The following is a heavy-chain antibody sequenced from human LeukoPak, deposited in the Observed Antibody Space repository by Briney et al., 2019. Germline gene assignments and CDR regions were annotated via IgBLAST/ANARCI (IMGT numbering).Heavy chain of an antibody. Sequence: GGSLRLSCAASGFTFSDYWMHWVRQVPGKGLVWVSRIKSDGSGTSYADSVQGRFIISRDNAKNTLYLQMNSLRAEDTAVYYCARKGDGYNSIDYWGQGTLVTVSS. CDR2: IKSDGSGT. CDR3: ARKGDGYNSIDY. D-gene: IGHD5-24*01. CDR1: GFTFSDYW. J-gene: IGHJ4*02. V-gene: IGHV3-74*01.